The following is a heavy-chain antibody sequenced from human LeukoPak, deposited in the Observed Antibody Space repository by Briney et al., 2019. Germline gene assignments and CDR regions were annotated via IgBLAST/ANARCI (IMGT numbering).Heavy chain of an antibody. CDR2: IKQDGSEK. J-gene: IGHJ4*02. CDR3: ARDRVGVRGVIIRYFDY. CDR1: GFTFSSYW. D-gene: IGHD3-10*01. V-gene: IGHV3-7*01. Sequence: TGGSLRLSCAAAGFTFSSYWMSWVRQAPGKGLEWVANIKQDGSEKYYVDSVKGRFTISRDNAKNSLYLQMNSLRAEDTAVYYCARDRVGVRGVIIRYFDYWGQGTLVTVSS.